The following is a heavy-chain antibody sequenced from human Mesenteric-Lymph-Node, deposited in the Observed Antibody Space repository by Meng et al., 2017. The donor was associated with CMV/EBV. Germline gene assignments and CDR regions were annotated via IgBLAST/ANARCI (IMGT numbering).Heavy chain of an antibody. J-gene: IGHJ2*01. CDR3: ARDGFWGGYPYWYFDL. V-gene: IGHV3-30*04. CDR1: GFTFSTYA. Sequence: GGLLRSPFAPLGFTFSTYAMHWVRQAPGKGLEWVAVISYGGSNTYYADSVRGRFTISRDNSKNTLYLQINSLRAEDTAVYYCARDGFWGGYPYWYFDLWGRGTLVTVSS. D-gene: IGHD3-3*01. CDR2: ISYGGSNT.